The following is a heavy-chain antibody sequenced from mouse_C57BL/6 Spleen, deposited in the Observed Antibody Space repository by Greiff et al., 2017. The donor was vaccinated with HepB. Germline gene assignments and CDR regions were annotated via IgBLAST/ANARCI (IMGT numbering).Heavy chain of an antibody. CDR2: IDPENGDT. J-gene: IGHJ2*01. CDR1: GFNIKDDY. Sequence: EVQLQQSGAELVRPGASVKLSCTASGFNIKDDYMHWVKQRPEQGLEWIGWIDPENGDTEYASKFQGKAPITADTSSNTAYLQLSSLTSEDAAVYCCTTRGVYYFDYWGQGTTLTVSS. V-gene: IGHV14-4*01. CDR3: TTRGVYYFDY.